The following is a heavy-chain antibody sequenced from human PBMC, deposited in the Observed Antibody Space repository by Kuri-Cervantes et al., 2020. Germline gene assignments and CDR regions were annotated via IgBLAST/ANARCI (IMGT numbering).Heavy chain of an antibody. D-gene: IGHD7-27*01. Sequence: LSLTCAASGFTFDDYAMHWVRQAPGKGLEWVSGISWNSGSIGYADSVKGRFTISRDNSKNTLYLQMNSLRAEDTAVYYCARDHWLTGAQGDAFGTWGQGTVVTVSS. V-gene: IGHV3-9*01. CDR1: GFTFDDYA. J-gene: IGHJ3*02. CDR3: ARDHWLTGAQGDAFGT. CDR2: ISWNSGSI.